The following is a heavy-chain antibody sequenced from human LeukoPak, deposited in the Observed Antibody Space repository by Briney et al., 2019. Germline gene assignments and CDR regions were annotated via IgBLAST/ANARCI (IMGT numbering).Heavy chain of an antibody. CDR1: GFTFDDYG. D-gene: IGHD3-3*01. CDR2: INWSGGST. J-gene: IGHJ6*03. CDR3: ARAGQYYDFWSGYPGTTDYYMDV. Sequence: GGSLRLSCAASGFTFDDYGMRWVRQAPGKGLEWVSGINWSGGSTGYADSVKGRFTISRDNAKNSLYLQMNSLRAEDTAVYYCARAGQYYDFWSGYPGTTDYYMDVWGKGTTVTVSS. V-gene: IGHV3-20*04.